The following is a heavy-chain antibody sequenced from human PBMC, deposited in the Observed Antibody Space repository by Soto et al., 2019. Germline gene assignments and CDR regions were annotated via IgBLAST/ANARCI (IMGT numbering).Heavy chain of an antibody. J-gene: IGHJ5*02. Sequence: QVQLQESGPGLVKPSGTLSLTCAVSGGSISSSNWWSWVRQPPGKGLEWSGEIYHSGSTNYNPSLKRRVTISVDKSKNQFSLKLSSVTAAATAVYYCARDYMVRGIMRWFDPWGQGTLVTVSS. CDR2: IYHSGST. CDR3: ARDYMVRGIMRWFDP. V-gene: IGHV4-4*02. D-gene: IGHD3-10*01. CDR1: GGSISSSNW.